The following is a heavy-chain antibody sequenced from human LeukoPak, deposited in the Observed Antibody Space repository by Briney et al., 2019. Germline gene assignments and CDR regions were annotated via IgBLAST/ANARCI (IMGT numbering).Heavy chain of an antibody. V-gene: IGHV4-4*02. D-gene: IGHD6-13*01. Sequence: SETLSLTCAVSGGSISSSNWWSWVRQPPGKGLEWIGEIYHSGSTNYNPSLKSRVTMSVDKSKNQFSLKLSSVTAADTAVYYCAREVGSSWYGYFDYWGQGTLVTVPS. CDR2: IYHSGST. CDR1: GGSISSSNW. CDR3: AREVGSSWYGYFDY. J-gene: IGHJ4*02.